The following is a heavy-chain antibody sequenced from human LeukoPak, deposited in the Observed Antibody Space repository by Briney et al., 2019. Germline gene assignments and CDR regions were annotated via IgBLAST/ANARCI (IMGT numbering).Heavy chain of an antibody. J-gene: IGHJ6*02. Sequence: GGSLRLSCAASGFTFSSYEMNWVRQAPGKGLEWVSYISSSGSTIYYADSVKGRFTISRDNAKNSLYLQMNSLRAEDTAVYYCARDVWVVVADYYYYYGMDVWGQGTTVTVSS. CDR3: ARDVWVVVADYYYYYGMDV. V-gene: IGHV3-48*03. CDR2: ISSSGSTI. D-gene: IGHD6-19*01. CDR1: GFTFSSYE.